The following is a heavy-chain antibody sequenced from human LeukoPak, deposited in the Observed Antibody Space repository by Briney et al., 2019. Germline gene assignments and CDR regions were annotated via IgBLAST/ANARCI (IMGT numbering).Heavy chain of an antibody. D-gene: IGHD6-19*01. Sequence: GESLKISCKGSGYNFTSYWIGWVRQMPGKGLEWMGIIYPGDSDTRYSPSFQGQVTISADKFISTAYLQGSSLKASDTAMYYCARLAYSSGPIDNWGQGTRVTVSS. CDR2: IYPGDSDT. CDR3: ARLAYSSGPIDN. CDR1: GYNFTSYW. V-gene: IGHV5-51*01. J-gene: IGHJ4*02.